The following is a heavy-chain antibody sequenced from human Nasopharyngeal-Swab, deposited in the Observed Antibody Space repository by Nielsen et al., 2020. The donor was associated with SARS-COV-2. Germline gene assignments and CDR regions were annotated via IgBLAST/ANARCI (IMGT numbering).Heavy chain of an antibody. V-gene: IGHV3-33*01. Sequence: GESLKISCAASGFTFSSYGMHWVRQAPGKGLEWVAVIWYDGSNKYYADSVKGRFTISRDNSKNTLYLQMNSLRAEDTAVYYCASGLYYYGSGRSQNWFDPWGQGTLVTVSS. CDR3: ASGLYYYGSGRSQNWFDP. J-gene: IGHJ5*02. CDR1: GFTFSSYG. CDR2: IWYDGSNK. D-gene: IGHD3-10*01.